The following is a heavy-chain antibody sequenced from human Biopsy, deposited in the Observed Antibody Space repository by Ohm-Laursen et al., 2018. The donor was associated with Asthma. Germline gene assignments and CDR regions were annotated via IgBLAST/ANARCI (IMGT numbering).Heavy chain of an antibody. CDR3: ARFKRGYSYGYAGVFDY. CDR1: GFTFSSYA. J-gene: IGHJ4*02. Sequence: SLRLSCAASGFTFSSYAMSWVRQAPGKGLEWVSAISGSGGSTYYADSVKGRFTISRDNAKNSLYLQMNSLRDGDTAVYYCARFKRGYSYGYAGVFDYWGQGTLVTVSS. D-gene: IGHD5-18*01. V-gene: IGHV3-23*01. CDR2: ISGSGGST.